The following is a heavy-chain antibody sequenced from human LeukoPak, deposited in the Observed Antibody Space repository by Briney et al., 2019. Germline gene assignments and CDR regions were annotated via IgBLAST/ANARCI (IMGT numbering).Heavy chain of an antibody. CDR3: ARDIADYGDYPADY. Sequence: GGSLRLSCAASGFTFRSYSMNWVRQAPGKGLEWVSSISSSSSYIYYADSVKGRFTISRDNAKNSLYLQMNSLRAEDTAVYYCARDIADYGDYPADYWGQGTLVTVSS. CDR2: ISSSSSYI. D-gene: IGHD4-17*01. CDR1: GFTFRSYS. V-gene: IGHV3-21*01. J-gene: IGHJ4*02.